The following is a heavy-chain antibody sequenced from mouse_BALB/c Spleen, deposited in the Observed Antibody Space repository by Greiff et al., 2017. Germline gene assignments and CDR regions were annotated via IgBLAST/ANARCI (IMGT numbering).Heavy chain of an antibody. Sequence: EVQVVESGGGLVQPGGSLKLSCAASGFTFSSYTMSWVRQTPEKRLEWVAYISNGGGSTYYPDTVKGRFTISRDNAKNTLYLQLSSLKSEDTAMYYCARQDDYWFAYWGQGTLVTVSA. D-gene: IGHD2-4*01. J-gene: IGHJ3*01. CDR1: GFTFSSYT. V-gene: IGHV5-12-2*01. CDR3: ARQDDYWFAY. CDR2: ISNGGGST.